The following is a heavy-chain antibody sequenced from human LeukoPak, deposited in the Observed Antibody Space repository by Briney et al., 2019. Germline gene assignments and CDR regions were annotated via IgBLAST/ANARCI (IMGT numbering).Heavy chain of an antibody. D-gene: IGHD3-10*01. Sequence: SETLSLTCTVSGGSISGYYWSWIRQPAGKGLEWIGRINISRSTNYNPSLKSRVTMSVDTSTNQVSLQLSSVTAADTSVYYCARSGLDYYGSGTYSLFQYWGQGTLVTVSS. V-gene: IGHV4-4*07. CDR3: ARSGLDYYGSGTYSLFQY. CDR2: INISRST. J-gene: IGHJ4*02. CDR1: GGSISGYY.